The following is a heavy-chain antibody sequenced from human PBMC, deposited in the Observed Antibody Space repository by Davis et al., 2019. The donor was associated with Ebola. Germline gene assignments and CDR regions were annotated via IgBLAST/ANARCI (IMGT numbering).Heavy chain of an antibody. D-gene: IGHD3-9*01. CDR3: ARAKVRVLRYFDWLVHYMDV. CDR1: GFTFSSYG. CDR2: IWYDGSNK. V-gene: IGHV3-33*01. J-gene: IGHJ6*03. Sequence: PGGSLRLSCAASGFTFSSYGMHWVRQAPGKGLEWVAVIWYDGSNKYYADSVKGRFTISRDNSKNTMYLQMNSLRAEDTAVYYCARAKVRVLRYFDWLVHYMDVWGKGTTVTVSS.